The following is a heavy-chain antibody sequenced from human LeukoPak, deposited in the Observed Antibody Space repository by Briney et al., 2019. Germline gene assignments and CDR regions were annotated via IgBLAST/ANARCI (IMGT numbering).Heavy chain of an antibody. V-gene: IGHV3-23*01. CDR3: AKGRDYDFRSGYYPFDY. CDR1: GFTFSSYA. D-gene: IGHD3-3*01. Sequence: GGSLRLSCAASGFTFSSYAMSWVRQAPGKGLEWVSAISGSGGSTYYADSVKGRFTISRDNSKNTLYLQMNSLRAEDTAVYYCAKGRDYDFRSGYYPFDYWGQGTLVTVSS. J-gene: IGHJ4*02. CDR2: ISGSGGST.